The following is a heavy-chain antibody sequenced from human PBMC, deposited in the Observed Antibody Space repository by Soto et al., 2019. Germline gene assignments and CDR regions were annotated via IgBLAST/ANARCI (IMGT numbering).Heavy chain of an antibody. J-gene: IGHJ5*02. D-gene: IGHD2-15*01. Sequence: PSETLSLTCTVSGGSISSYYWSWIRQPPGKGLEWIGYIYYSGSTNYNPSLKSRVTISVDTSKNQFSLKLSSVTAADTAVYYCARHPPLDLGYCSGGSCYSVDPWGQGTLVTVSS. CDR3: ARHPPLDLGYCSGGSCYSVDP. V-gene: IGHV4-59*08. CDR2: IYYSGST. CDR1: GGSISSYY.